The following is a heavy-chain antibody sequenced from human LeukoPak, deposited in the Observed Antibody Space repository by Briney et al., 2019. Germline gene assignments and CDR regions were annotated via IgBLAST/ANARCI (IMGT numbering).Heavy chain of an antibody. J-gene: IGHJ4*02. Sequence: SETLSLTCAVYGGSFSGYYWSWIRQPPGKGLEWIGSICYSGSTYYNPSLKSRVTISVDTSKNQFSLKLSSVTAADTAVYSCAGFTFFRGVITFDYWGQGTLVTVSS. V-gene: IGHV4-34*01. CDR2: ICYSGST. CDR1: GGSFSGYY. D-gene: IGHD3-10*01. CDR3: AGFTFFRGVITFDY.